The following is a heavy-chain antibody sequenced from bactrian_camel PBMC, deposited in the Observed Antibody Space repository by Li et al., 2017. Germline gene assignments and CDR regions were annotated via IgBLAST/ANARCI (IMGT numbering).Heavy chain of an antibody. V-gene: IGHV3S1*01. D-gene: IGHD3*01. CDR2: ISANGFTT. CDR3: ARGERYGVGRMYR. J-gene: IGHJ4*01. CDR1: GITFSRHD. Sequence: HVQLVESGGGLVQPGGSLRLSCLASGITFSRHDMSWVRQAPGTGLEWVSTISANGFTTAYADSMKGRFTVSRDNDKNSLYLQLNSLKTEDTAIYFCARGERYGVGRMYRWGQGTQVTVS.